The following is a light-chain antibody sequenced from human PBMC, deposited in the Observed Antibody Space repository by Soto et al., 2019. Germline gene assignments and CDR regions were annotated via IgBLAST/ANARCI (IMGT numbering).Light chain of an antibody. Sequence: DIQMTQSPSSLSASVGDRVTITCRASQSISIYLNWYQQTPGKAPKLLIYGASTLQSGVPSRFSGSGSGTDFTLTISSLQPEDFATYYCQQSDSTPYTFGQGTKVEI. CDR2: GAS. CDR3: QQSDSTPYT. V-gene: IGKV1-39*01. CDR1: QSISIY. J-gene: IGKJ2*01.